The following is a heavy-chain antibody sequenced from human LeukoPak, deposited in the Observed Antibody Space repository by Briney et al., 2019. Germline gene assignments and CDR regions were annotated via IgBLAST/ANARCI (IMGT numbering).Heavy chain of an antibody. D-gene: IGHD3-22*01. J-gene: IGHJ3*02. CDR3: ARVVHSYDYESSGLTYDAFDI. CDR2: INTNTGNP. Sequence: ASVKVSCTASGYTFTSYSMNWVRQAPGPGLEWLGWINTNTGNPTYAQGFTGRFVFSLDTSVNTAYLQISSLKAEDTAVYYCARVVHSYDYESSGLTYDAFDIWGQGTMVTVSS. CDR1: GYTFTSYS. V-gene: IGHV7-4-1*02.